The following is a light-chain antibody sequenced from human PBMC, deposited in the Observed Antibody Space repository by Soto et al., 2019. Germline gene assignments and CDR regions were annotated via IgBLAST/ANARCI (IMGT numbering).Light chain of an antibody. Sequence: EIVLTQSPATLSLSPEERATHSCRASQTVSYYLAWYQQKPGQAPTLLIYDTSNRATGIPARFSGSGSATDFTLTFSSLEPEDFAVYYCQQRFDGITFGHGTRLEIK. CDR1: QTVSYY. CDR2: DTS. CDR3: QQRFDGIT. V-gene: IGKV3-11*01. J-gene: IGKJ5*01.